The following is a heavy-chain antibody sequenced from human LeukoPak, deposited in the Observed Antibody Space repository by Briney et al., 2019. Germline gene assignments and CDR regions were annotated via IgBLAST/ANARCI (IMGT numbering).Heavy chain of an antibody. CDR1: GFTFSGFE. CDR3: ARDIRNYGDYGFLVS. D-gene: IGHD4-17*01. CDR2: ISDSGTAT. V-gene: IGHV3-48*03. Sequence: GGSLRLSCAASGFTFSGFEMNWVRQAPGKGLEWVSFISDSGTATYYADSVKGRFTISRDNSKNTLYLHMNSLRAEDTAVYYCARDIRNYGDYGFLVSWGQGTLVTVSS. J-gene: IGHJ5*02.